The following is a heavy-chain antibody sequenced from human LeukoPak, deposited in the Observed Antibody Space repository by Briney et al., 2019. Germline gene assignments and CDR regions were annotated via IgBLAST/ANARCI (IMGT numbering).Heavy chain of an antibody. V-gene: IGHV1-8*03. Sequence: GASVKVSCKASGYTFTSYDINWVRQATGQGLEWMGWMNPNSGNTGYAQKFQGRVTITRNTSISTAYMELSSLRSEDTAVYYCARTLRRHCSGGSCYSPHLDNWGQGTLVTVSS. CDR1: GYTFTSYD. CDR3: ARTLRRHCSGGSCYSPHLDN. J-gene: IGHJ4*02. D-gene: IGHD2-15*01. CDR2: MNPNSGNT.